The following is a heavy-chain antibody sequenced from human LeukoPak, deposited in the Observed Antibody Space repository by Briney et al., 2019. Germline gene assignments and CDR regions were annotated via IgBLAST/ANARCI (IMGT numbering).Heavy chain of an antibody. J-gene: IGHJ5*02. CDR2: ISGSGGST. CDR3: TTDHIVVVTAIDNH. CDR1: GFTFSSYA. V-gene: IGHV3-23*01. D-gene: IGHD2-21*02. Sequence: PGGSLRLSCAASGFTFSSYAMSWVRQAPGKGLEWVSAISGSGGSTYYADSVKGRFTISRDNSKNTLYLQMNSLKTEDTAVYYCTTDHIVVVTAIDNHWGQGTLVTVSS.